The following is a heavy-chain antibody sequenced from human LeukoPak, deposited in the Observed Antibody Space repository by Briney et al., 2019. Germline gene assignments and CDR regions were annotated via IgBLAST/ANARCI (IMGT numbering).Heavy chain of an antibody. CDR2: ISAYNGNT. D-gene: IGHD6-19*01. V-gene: IGHV1-18*01. CDR1: GYTFTSYG. Sequence: ASVTVSCTASGYTFTSYGISWVRQAPGQGLEWMGWISAYNGNTNYAQKLQGRVTMTTDTSTSTAYMELRSLRSDDTAVYYCARVQWLARSYYYGMDVWGQGTTVTVSS. CDR3: ARVQWLARSYYYGMDV. J-gene: IGHJ6*02.